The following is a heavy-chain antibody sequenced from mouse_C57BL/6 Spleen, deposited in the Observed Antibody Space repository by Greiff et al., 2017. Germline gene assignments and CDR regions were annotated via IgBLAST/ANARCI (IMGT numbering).Heavy chain of an antibody. CDR2: ISYDGSN. Sequence: EVKLEESGPGLVKPSQSLSLTCSVTGYSITSGYYWNWIRQFPGNKLEWMGYISYDGSNNYNPSLKNRISITRDTSKNQFFLKLNSVTTEDTATYYCAREATVVGLDYWGQGTTLTVSS. CDR1: GYSITSGYY. V-gene: IGHV3-6*01. J-gene: IGHJ2*01. D-gene: IGHD1-1*01. CDR3: AREATVVGLDY.